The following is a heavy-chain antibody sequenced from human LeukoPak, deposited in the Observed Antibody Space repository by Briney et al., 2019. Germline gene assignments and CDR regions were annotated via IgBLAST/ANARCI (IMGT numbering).Heavy chain of an antibody. V-gene: IGHV3-7*02. CDR2: IKQDGNEK. D-gene: IGHD1-7*01. Sequence: GGSLRLSCAASGFTFSTYWMSWVRQAPGKGLEWVANIKQDGNEKYYMDSVKGRFTISRDNAENSLYLQMNSLRAEDTAVYFCARGGTGATRDDTFDIWGQGAMVTVSS. J-gene: IGHJ3*02. CDR3: ARGGTGATRDDTFDI. CDR1: GFTFSTYW.